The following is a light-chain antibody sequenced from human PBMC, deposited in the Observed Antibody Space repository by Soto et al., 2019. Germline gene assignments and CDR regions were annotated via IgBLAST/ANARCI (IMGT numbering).Light chain of an antibody. CDR1: SSDVGSYSL. CDR2: EGS. CDR3: CSYAGSSTYV. Sequence: QSALTQPASVSGSPGQSITISCTGTSSDVGSYSLVSWYQQHPGKAPKLMIYEGSKRPSGVSNRFSGSKSGNTASLTISGLQAEDEADYYCCSYAGSSTYVFGTGTRSPS. J-gene: IGLJ1*01. V-gene: IGLV2-23*01.